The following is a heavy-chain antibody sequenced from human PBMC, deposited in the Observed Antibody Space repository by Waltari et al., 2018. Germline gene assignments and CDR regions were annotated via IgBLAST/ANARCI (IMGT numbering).Heavy chain of an antibody. J-gene: IGHJ4*02. D-gene: IGHD6-19*01. CDR1: GFSFSGSS. CDR2: IRREPYNYAT. Sequence: EVQVVESGGGLVQPGGSRKLSCATSGFSFSGSSIPWVRQTSGKGLEWVGRIRREPYNYATAYSASVKGRFTISRDDSKNTAFLQMNSLMTEDTAVYYCSGGEVTGTDFWGQGTLVTVSS. V-gene: IGHV3-73*01. CDR3: SGGEVTGTDF.